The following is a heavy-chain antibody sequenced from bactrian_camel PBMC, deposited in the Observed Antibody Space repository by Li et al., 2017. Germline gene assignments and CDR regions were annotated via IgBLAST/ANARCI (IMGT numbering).Heavy chain of an antibody. D-gene: IGHD4*01. V-gene: IGHV3S53*01. Sequence: QVQLVESGGDSVQSGGSLTLSCVHSGDTYGPWSMAWFRQSPGQKREGVALLDADGTTTYADSVQGRFTISKDNVKNILYLQMGSLKPEDTAMYFCAAERGTFMAPITTMADDWFNYWGQGTQVTVS. J-gene: IGHJ4*01. CDR2: LDADGTT. CDR3: AAERGTFMAPITTMADDWFNY. CDR1: GDTYGPWS.